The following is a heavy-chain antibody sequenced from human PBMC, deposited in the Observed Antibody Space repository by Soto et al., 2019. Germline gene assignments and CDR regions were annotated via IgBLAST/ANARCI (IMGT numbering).Heavy chain of an antibody. D-gene: IGHD4-17*01. CDR2: INGGNGNT. J-gene: IGHJ6*02. Sequence: ASVKVSCKASGYTFTSYALHWVRQAPGQRLEWMGWINGGNGNTKYSQKFQGRVTISRDTSASTAYMELSSLRSEDTAVYYCARGGATKIVVTTYYGMDVCGQGTTVTVSS. CDR3: ARGGATKIVVTTYYGMDV. CDR1: GYTFTSYA. V-gene: IGHV1-3*01.